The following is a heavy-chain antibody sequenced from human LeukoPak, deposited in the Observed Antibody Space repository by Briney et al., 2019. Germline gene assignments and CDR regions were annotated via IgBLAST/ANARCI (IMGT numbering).Heavy chain of an antibody. CDR3: ANSPYYYGSGSYYN. CDR2: ISYDGSNK. D-gene: IGHD3-10*01. J-gene: IGHJ4*02. Sequence: PGRSLRLSCAASGFTFSSYGMHWVRQAPGKGLEWVAVISYDGSNKYYADSVKGRFTISRDNSKNTLYLQMNSLRAEDTAVYYCANSPYYYGSGSYYNWGQGTLVTVSS. V-gene: IGHV3-30*18. CDR1: GFTFSSYG.